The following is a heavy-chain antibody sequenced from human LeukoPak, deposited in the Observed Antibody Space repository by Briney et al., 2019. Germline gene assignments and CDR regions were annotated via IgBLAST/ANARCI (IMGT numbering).Heavy chain of an antibody. J-gene: IGHJ6*02. CDR1: GYTFTGYY. Sequence: ASVTVSCKASGYTFTGYYMDWVRQAPGQGLEWMGRINPNSGGTNYAQKFQGRVTMTRDTSISTAYMELSRLRSDDTAVYYCAREEKCGGDCFYGMDVWGQGTTVTVSS. CDR2: INPNSGGT. CDR3: AREEKCGGDCFYGMDV. V-gene: IGHV1-2*06. D-gene: IGHD2-21*01.